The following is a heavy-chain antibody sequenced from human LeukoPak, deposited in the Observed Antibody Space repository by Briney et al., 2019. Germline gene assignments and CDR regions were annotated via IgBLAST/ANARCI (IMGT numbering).Heavy chain of an antibody. V-gene: IGHV1-8*03. CDR3: ARASYDSSDYEYFQH. D-gene: IGHD3-22*01. J-gene: IGHJ1*01. Sequence: ASVTVSCKASGYSFATYDIYWVRQATGQGLEFLGWVSPNNGNTGYAQKFQGRVIITTDVPGSTAYLHLSSLRSDDTAVYYCARASYDSSDYEYFQHWGQGTLVTVSS. CDR2: VSPNNGNT. CDR1: GYSFATYD.